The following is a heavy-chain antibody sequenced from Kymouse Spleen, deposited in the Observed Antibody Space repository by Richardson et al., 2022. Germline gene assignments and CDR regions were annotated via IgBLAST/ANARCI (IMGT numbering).Heavy chain of an antibody. Sequence: EVQLVESGGGLVQPGGSLRLSCAASGFTFSSYSMNWVRQAPGKGLEWVSYISSSSSTIYYADSVKGRFTISRDNAKNSLYLQMNSLRDEDTAVYYCARDRRDGYNYDAFDIWGQGTMVTVSS. J-gene: IGHJ3*02. V-gene: IGHV3-48*02. CDR1: GFTFSSYS. CDR3: ARDRRDGYNYDAFDI. CDR2: ISSSSSTI. D-gene: IGHD5-24*01.